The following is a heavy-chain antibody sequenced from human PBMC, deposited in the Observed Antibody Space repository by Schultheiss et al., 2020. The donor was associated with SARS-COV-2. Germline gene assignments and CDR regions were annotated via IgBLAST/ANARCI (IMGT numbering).Heavy chain of an antibody. J-gene: IGHJ6*02. V-gene: IGHV1-69*02. D-gene: IGHD2-21*02. Sequence: SVKVSCKASGGTFSSYTISWVRQAPGQGLEWMGRIIPILGIANYAQKFQGRVTITADKSTSTAYMELSSLRSEDTAVYYCAGPLGDPDDYYGMDVWGQGTTVTVSS. CDR2: IIPILGIA. CDR1: GGTFSSYT. CDR3: AGPLGDPDDYYGMDV.